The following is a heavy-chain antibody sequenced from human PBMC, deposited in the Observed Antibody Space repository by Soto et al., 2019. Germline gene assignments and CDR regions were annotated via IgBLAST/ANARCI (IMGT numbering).Heavy chain of an antibody. J-gene: IGHJ4*02. CDR2: ISSSSSYT. Sequence: GGSLRLSCAASGFTFSDYYMSWIRQAPGKGLEWVSYISSSSSYTNYADSVKGRFTISRDNAKNSLYLQMNSLRAEDTAVYYCSRVGAPSSCYVRYFDYWGQGTLVTVSS. D-gene: IGHD3-10*02. CDR3: SRVGAPSSCYVRYFDY. CDR1: GFTFSDYY. V-gene: IGHV3-11*06.